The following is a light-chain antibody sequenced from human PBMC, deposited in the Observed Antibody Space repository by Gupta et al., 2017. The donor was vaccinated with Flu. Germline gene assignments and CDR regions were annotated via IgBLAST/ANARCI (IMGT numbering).Light chain of an antibody. CDR2: WAS. J-gene: IGKJ1*01. CDR1: QSVLYSSNNKNY. Sequence: DIVMTQSPDSLAVSLGERATINCKSSQSVLYSSNNKNYLAWHQQKPGQTPKLLIYWASTRESGVPDRFRGSGSGTDFTLTINSLQAEDVAVYYCQQYYSTPRTFGQGTKVEI. CDR3: QQYYSTPRT. V-gene: IGKV4-1*01.